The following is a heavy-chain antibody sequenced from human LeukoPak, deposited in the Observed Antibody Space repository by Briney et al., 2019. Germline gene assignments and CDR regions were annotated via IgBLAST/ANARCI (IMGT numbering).Heavy chain of an antibody. V-gene: IGHV1-2*02. CDR2: INPNSGAT. Sequence: GVSVKVSCNTSGYTFTDYYMHWVRQAPGQGLEWMGWINPNSGATNYAHKFQGRVTLTRDTSISTAFMELSSLRSDDTAVYYCARDGYHGSETFWTYYYYYYMDVWGKGTTVTISS. CDR3: ARDGYHGSETFWTYYYYYYMDV. D-gene: IGHD3-10*01. CDR1: GYTFTDYY. J-gene: IGHJ6*03.